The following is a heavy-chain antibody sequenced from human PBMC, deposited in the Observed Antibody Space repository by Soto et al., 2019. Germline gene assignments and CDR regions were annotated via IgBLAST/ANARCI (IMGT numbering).Heavy chain of an antibody. CDR3: ARDNNGWTN. CDR2: INSDGTST. CDR1: GFTFSDYW. J-gene: IGHJ4*02. V-gene: IGHV3-74*01. D-gene: IGHD6-19*01. Sequence: EVQLVESGGALVQPGGSLSLSCEASGFTFSDYWRHWARQAPGEGLVWVARINSDGTSTTYADSVKGRFTISRDNAKDTLYLQMNSLGTEDTAVYFCARDNNGWTNWGQGTLVTVSS.